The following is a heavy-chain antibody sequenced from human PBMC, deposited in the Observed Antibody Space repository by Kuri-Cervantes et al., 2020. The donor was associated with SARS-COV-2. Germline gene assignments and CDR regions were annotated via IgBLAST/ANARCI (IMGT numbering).Heavy chain of an antibody. CDR1: GFTFSDYY. D-gene: IGHD2-2*01. CDR3: ARAYCSSTSCYDWGDNWFDP. Sequence: GGSLRLSCAASGFTFSDYYMSWIRQAPGKGLEWVANIKQDGSEKYYVDSVKGRFTISRDNAKNSLYLQMNSLRAEDTAVYYCARAYCSSTSCYDWGDNWFDPWGQGTLVTVSS. J-gene: IGHJ5*02. CDR2: IKQDGSEK. V-gene: IGHV3-7*04.